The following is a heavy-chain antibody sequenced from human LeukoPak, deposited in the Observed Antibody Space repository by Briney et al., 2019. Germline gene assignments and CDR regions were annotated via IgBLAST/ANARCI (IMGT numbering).Heavy chain of an antibody. J-gene: IGHJ4*02. Sequence: QAGGSLRLSCAASGFTFSSYAMHWVRQAPGKGLEWVAVISYDGSNKYYADSVKGRFTISRDNSKKTLYLQMNSLRAEDTAVYYCARDPDYYDSSGYLYWGQGTLVTVSS. CDR2: ISYDGSNK. CDR3: ARDPDYYDSSGYLY. CDR1: GFTFSSYA. D-gene: IGHD3-22*01. V-gene: IGHV3-30-3*01.